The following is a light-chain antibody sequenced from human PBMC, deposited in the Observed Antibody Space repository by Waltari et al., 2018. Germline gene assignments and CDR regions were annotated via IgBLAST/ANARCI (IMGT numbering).Light chain of an antibody. CDR3: QQYKNWPPSPWT. J-gene: IGKJ1*01. Sequence: EIVMTQSPATLSVSPGERATLSCRASQSVSSNLAWYQQKPGKAPRLLMYGSSTRATGMPARFSGSGSGTEFPLTISSLQSEDFAVYYCQQYKNWPPSPWTFGQGTKVEIK. CDR2: GSS. V-gene: IGKV3-15*01. CDR1: QSVSSN.